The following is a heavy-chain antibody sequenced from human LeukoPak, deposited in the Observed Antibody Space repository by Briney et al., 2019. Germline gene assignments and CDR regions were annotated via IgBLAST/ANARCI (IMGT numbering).Heavy chain of an antibody. Sequence: PGGPLRLSCAASGFTFDDYTMHWVRHAPGKGLEWVSGITWNSGSIGYADSVRGRFTISRDNAKNSLYLEMNSLRAEDTALYYCAKEDHFASWGQGTLVTVSS. CDR1: GFTFDDYT. J-gene: IGHJ4*02. V-gene: IGHV3-9*01. CDR2: ITWNSGSI. CDR3: AKEDHFAS.